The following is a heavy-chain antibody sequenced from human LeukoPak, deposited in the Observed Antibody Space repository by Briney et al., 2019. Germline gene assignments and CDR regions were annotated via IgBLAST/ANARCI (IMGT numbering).Heavy chain of an antibody. V-gene: IGHV1-18*01. Sequence: ASVKVSRKASGYTFTSYGISWVRQAPGQGLEWMGWISAYNGNTNYAQKLQGRVTMTTDTSTSTAYMELRSLRSDDTAVYYCARDSPVVVTASLDYWGQGTLVTVSS. J-gene: IGHJ4*02. D-gene: IGHD2-21*02. CDR1: GYTFTSYG. CDR2: ISAYNGNT. CDR3: ARDSPVVVTASLDY.